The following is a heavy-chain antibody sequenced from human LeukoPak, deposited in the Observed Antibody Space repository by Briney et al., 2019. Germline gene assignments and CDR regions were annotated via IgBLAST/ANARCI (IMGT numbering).Heavy chain of an antibody. J-gene: IGHJ4*02. CDR2: ISHTART. Sequence: PSETHSLTCTISAGSVSVYYVSWIPQSPGKALERIGYISHTARTIYSRSLKSRITLPADTSQNQFSLKLSSVTAADTAVYYCASRKLGDDYWGQGTLVTVSS. CDR3: ASRKLGDDY. D-gene: IGHD7-27*01. V-gene: IGHV4-59*02. CDR1: AGSVSVYY.